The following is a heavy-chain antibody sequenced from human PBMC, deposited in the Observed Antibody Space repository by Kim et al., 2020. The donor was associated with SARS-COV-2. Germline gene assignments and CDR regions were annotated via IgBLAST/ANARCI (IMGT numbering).Heavy chain of an antibody. CDR3: ARELHGYGSIYAL. Sequence: SVKVSCKASGGTFSSYAISWVRQAPGQGLEWMGGIIPIFGTANYAQKFQGRVTITADESTSTAYMELSSLRSEDTAVYYCARELHGYGSIYALWGQGTLVTVSS. D-gene: IGHD2-2*01. J-gene: IGHJ4*02. CDR2: IIPIFGTA. CDR1: GGTFSSYA. V-gene: IGHV1-69*13.